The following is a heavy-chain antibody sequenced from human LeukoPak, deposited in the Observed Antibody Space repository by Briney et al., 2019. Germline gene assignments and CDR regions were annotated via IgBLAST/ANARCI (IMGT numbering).Heavy chain of an antibody. CDR3: ARARIAAPLLDY. CDR1: GFTFSNYE. Sequence: PGRCLRPSCAASGFTFSNYEMNWVRQTPGKGLEWVSYISVDGKSRNYVSSVKGRFTISRDNANNSLYLQMSSLRVEDTAVYFCARARIAAPLLDYWGQGTLVTVSS. CDR2: ISVDGKSR. J-gene: IGHJ4*02. V-gene: IGHV3-48*03. D-gene: IGHD6-13*01.